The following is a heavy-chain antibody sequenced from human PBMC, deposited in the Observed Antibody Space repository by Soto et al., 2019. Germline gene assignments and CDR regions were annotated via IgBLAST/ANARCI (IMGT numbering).Heavy chain of an antibody. Sequence: EVQLVESGGGLVKPGGSLRLYCAASGFFFSSYTMNWVRQAPGKGLEWISSINSLSTSKYYADSLKSRCTISRDNAKNSLFLQIDSRRAEDTAIYYCARVLSGYARTAQRGSDVWGQGTTVTVSS. J-gene: IGHJ6*02. V-gene: IGHV3-21*01. CDR1: GFFFSSYT. D-gene: IGHD3-22*01. CDR3: ARVLSGYARTAQRGSDV. CDR2: INSLSTSK.